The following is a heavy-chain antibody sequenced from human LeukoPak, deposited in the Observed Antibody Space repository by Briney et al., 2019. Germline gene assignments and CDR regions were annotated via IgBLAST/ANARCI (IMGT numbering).Heavy chain of an antibody. CDR2: IYPDDSDT. CDR3: ARGGNCSGGSCYSYFQH. Sequence: GESLKISCKGSGYSFTNYWIGWVRQMPGKGLEWMGIIYPDDSDTRYSPSFQGQVTISADKSISTAYLQWNSLKASDTAIYYCARGGNCSGGSCYSYFQHWGQGTLVTVSS. CDR1: GYSFTNYW. V-gene: IGHV5-51*01. J-gene: IGHJ1*01. D-gene: IGHD2-15*01.